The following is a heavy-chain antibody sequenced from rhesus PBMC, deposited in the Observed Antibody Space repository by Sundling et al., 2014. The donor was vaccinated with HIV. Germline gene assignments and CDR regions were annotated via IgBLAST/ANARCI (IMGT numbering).Heavy chain of an antibody. J-gene: IGHJ4*01. CDR1: GFTLSTFG. CDR3: TRTDLVVVLHGFDY. CDR2: ISVANSYI. D-gene: IGHD2-8*01. V-gene: IGHV3-136*01. Sequence: EVQLMESGGGLVQPGGSVRLSCAASGFTLSTFGMSWVRQAPGKGLEWVSSISVANSYIYYVDSVKGRFTISRDNAKNSLSLQMNSLRPEDTAVYFCTRTDLVVVLHGFDYWGQGVLVTVSS.